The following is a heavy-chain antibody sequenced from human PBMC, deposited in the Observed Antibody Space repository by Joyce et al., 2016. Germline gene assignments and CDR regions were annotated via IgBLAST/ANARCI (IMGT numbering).Heavy chain of an antibody. V-gene: IGHV3-49*04. CDR1: GFTFGDYG. CDR2: IRRKAYGGTT. J-gene: IGHJ4*02. CDR3: TRACGGSCFDY. D-gene: IGHD2-15*01. Sequence: EVQLVESGGGLVQPGRSLRLSCTASGFTFGDYGMSWVRQAPGKGLEWVGFIRRKAYGGTTEYAASVKGRFTISRDDSKSIAYLQMNSLKTEDTAVYYCTRACGGSCFDYWGQGTLVTVSS.